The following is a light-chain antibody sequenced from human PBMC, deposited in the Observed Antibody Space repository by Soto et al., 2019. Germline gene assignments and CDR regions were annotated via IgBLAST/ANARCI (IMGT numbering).Light chain of an antibody. V-gene: IGKV3-11*01. J-gene: IGKJ5*01. CDR3: QQGGYWPPIA. CDR1: QSVSSS. CDR2: DAS. Sequence: ESLLTQSPATLSLSPGESATLSCRASQSVSSSLAWYQQKPGQAPRLLIYDASNRATSIPARFSGSGSGTDFTLTISDLEPGDFAVYYCQQGGYWPPIAFGQGTRLEIK.